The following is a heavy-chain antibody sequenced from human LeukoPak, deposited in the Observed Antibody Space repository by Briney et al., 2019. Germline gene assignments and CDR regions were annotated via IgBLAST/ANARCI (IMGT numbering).Heavy chain of an antibody. CDR1: GFTFSSYA. D-gene: IGHD3-10*01. CDR3: ARDTYYYGSGEPGGVYFDY. Sequence: GGSLRLSCAASGFTFSSYAMHWVRQAPGKGLEWVAVISYDGSNKYYADSVKGRFTISRDNSKNTLYLQMNSLRAEDTAVYYCARDTYYYGSGEPGGVYFDYWGQGTLVTVSS. V-gene: IGHV3-30-3*01. J-gene: IGHJ4*02. CDR2: ISYDGSNK.